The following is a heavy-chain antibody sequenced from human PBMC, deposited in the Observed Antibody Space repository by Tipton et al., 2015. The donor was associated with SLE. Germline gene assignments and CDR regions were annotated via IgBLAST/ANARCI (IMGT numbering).Heavy chain of an antibody. J-gene: IGHJ3*02. Sequence: QLVQSGGGLVKPGGSLRLSCSASGFTFSSYTMNWVRQAPGKGLEWVSSISSSSSYIYYADSVKGRFTISRDNAKNSLYLQMNSLRAEDTAVYYCARDRVGGAFDIWGQGTMVTVSS. CDR1: GFTFSSYT. CDR2: ISSSSSYI. CDR3: ARDRVGGAFDI. D-gene: IGHD1-26*01. V-gene: IGHV3-21*01.